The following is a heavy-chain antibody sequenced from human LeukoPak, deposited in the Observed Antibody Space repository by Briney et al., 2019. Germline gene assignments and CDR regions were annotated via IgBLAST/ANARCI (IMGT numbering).Heavy chain of an antibody. V-gene: IGHV3-11*01. CDR2: ISSSGTTI. Sequence: GGSLRLSCAASGFTVSSNYMSWVRQAPGKGLEWVSYISSSGTTIYYADSVKGRFTISRDNAKNSLYLQMNSLRAEDTAVYYCASMAAAKLSPFDYWGQGTLVTVSS. D-gene: IGHD6-13*01. CDR3: ASMAAAKLSPFDY. CDR1: GFTVSSNY. J-gene: IGHJ4*02.